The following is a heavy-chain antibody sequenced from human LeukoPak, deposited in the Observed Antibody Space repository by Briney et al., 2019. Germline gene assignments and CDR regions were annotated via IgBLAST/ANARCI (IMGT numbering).Heavy chain of an antibody. CDR1: GFTFSSYS. Sequence: PGGSLRLSCAASGFTFSSYSMNWVRQAPGKGLEWVSYISSSSSTIYYADSVKGRFTISRDNAKNSLYLQMNSLRAEDTAVYYCARSRVGYCSSTSCGNAFDIWGQGTMVTVSS. CDR3: ARSRVGYCSSTSCGNAFDI. J-gene: IGHJ3*02. V-gene: IGHV3-48*01. CDR2: ISSSSSTI. D-gene: IGHD2-2*01.